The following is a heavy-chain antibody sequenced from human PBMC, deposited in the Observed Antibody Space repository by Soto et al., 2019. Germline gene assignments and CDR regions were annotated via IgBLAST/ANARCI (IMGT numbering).Heavy chain of an antibody. CDR1: GFTFSSYA. J-gene: IGHJ1*01. CDR2: ISGSATGT. CDR3: AQQLVAAGFQR. V-gene: IGHV3-23*01. Sequence: GGSLRLSCEASGFTFSSYAMTWVRQAPGKGLEWVSTISGSATGTYYADTVRGRFTISRDNSKNTLYLQMNSLRVEDTAVYYCAQQLVAAGFQRWGLGTLVTVSS. D-gene: IGHD5-18*01.